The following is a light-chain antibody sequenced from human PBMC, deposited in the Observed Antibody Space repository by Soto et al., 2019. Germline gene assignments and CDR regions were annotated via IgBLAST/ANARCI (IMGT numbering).Light chain of an antibody. V-gene: IGKV1-17*01. CDR1: QGISSD. CDR3: LQHNDYPFT. J-gene: IGKJ4*01. Sequence: DIQMTQSPSSLSASVGDRVTITCRASQGISSDLGWYQQKPGKAPKRLIYAASRLESGVPSRFSGSESGTEFTLTISSLQPEDFATYYCLQHNDYPFTFGGGTKVEIK. CDR2: AAS.